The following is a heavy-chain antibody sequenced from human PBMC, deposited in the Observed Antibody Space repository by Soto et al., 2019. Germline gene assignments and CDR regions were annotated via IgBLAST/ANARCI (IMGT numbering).Heavy chain of an antibody. V-gene: IGHV3-30*18. CDR2: ISYDGINA. Sequence: GGSLRLSCAASGFSFSTYGMHWVRQAPGKGLEWVAIISYDGINAKFADSVKGRFTISRDSSNNTLYLQMKSLRGEDTAVYYCAKELASSGWYQGYYYYGMDVWGHGTTVTVSS. D-gene: IGHD6-19*01. CDR3: AKELASSGWYQGYYYYGMDV. CDR1: GFSFSTYG. J-gene: IGHJ6*02.